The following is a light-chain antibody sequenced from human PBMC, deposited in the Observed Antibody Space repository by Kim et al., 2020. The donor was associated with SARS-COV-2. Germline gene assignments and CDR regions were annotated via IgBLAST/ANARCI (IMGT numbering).Light chain of an antibody. CDR3: LLNFGDARV. V-gene: IGLV7-46*01. J-gene: IGLJ3*02. CDR2: DTD. Sequence: PGGTVPLPSASSTGTVTSGHYPYWFQQKPGQVPKTLIYDTDNNHLWTPARFSGSLLGGKAALTLSGAQPEDEAEYYCLLNFGDARVFGGGTKLTIL. CDR1: TGTVTSGHY.